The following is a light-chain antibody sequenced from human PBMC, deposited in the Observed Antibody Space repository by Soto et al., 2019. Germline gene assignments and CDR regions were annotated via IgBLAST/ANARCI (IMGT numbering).Light chain of an antibody. CDR2: EVS. J-gene: IGLJ1*01. V-gene: IGLV2-14*01. CDR1: SSDVGGYNY. Sequence: QSALTHPASVSGSPGQSITISCTGTSSDVGGYNYVSWYQQHPGKAPKLMIYEVSNRPSGVSNRFSGSKSGNTASLTISGLQAEDEADYYCSSYTSSSTFYVFGTGTQLTVL. CDR3: SSYTSSSTFYV.